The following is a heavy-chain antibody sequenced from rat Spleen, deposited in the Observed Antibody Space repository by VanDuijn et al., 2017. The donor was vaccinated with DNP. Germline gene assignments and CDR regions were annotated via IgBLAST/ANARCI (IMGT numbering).Heavy chain of an antibody. D-gene: IGHD1-12*02. CDR3: ARPYYYDGSYYLDWYFDF. Sequence: EVQLVESGGGLVQPGRSLKLSCSASGFTFSDYSMAWVRQAPKKGLEWVATISYDGSRTYYRDSVKGRVTFSRDNAKSTLYLQMNSLRSEDMAPYYCARPYYYDGSYYLDWYFDFWGPGTMVTVSS. CDR2: ISYDGSRT. CDR1: GFTFSDYS. J-gene: IGHJ1*01. V-gene: IGHV5-22*01.